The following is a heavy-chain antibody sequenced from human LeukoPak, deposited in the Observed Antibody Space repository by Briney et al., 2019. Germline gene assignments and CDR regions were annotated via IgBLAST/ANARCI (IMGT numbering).Heavy chain of an antibody. CDR1: GFKFSSFS. J-gene: IGHJ4*02. CDR2: ITSGSSSM. CDR3: ARVLGSYGDSAF. Sequence: GGSLRVSCAASGFKFSSFSMSWVRQAPGKGLEWISYITSGSSSMFYADSVKGRFTISRDNAKNLLFLEMNSLRAEDTAVYYCARVLGSYGDSAFWGQGTLVTVSP. D-gene: IGHD4-17*01. V-gene: IGHV3-48*04.